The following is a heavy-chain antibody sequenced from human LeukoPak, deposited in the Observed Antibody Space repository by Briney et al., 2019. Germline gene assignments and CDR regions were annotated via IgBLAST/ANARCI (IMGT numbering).Heavy chain of an antibody. Sequence: GGSLRLSCAASGFTFSSYSMNWVRQAPGKGLEWVSSISSSISYIYYADSVKGRFTISRDNAKNSLYLHINTLRAEDTAVYYSANNYYGWGSYRPLDYWGQGTLVTVSS. CDR1: GFTFSSYS. CDR3: ANNYYGWGSYRPLDY. D-gene: IGHD3-10*01. V-gene: IGHV3-21*01. CDR2: ISSSISYI. J-gene: IGHJ4*02.